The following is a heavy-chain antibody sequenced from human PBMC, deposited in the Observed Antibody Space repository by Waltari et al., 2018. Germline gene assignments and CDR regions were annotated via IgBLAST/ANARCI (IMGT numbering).Heavy chain of an antibody. V-gene: IGHV4-34*01. J-gene: IGHJ4*02. Sequence: QVQLQQWGAGLLKPSETLSLTCAVYGGSFSGYYWSWIRQPPGTGLEWIGEINHSGSTNYNPSLKSRVTISVDTSKNQFSLKLSSVTAADTAVYYCARARGLLWFGELSGPFDYWGQGTLVTVSS. CDR3: ARARGLLWFGELSGPFDY. CDR2: INHSGST. CDR1: GGSFSGYY. D-gene: IGHD3-10*01.